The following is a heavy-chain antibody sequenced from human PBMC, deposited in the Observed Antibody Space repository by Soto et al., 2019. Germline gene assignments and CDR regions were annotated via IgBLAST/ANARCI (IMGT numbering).Heavy chain of an antibody. V-gene: IGHV1-18*01. CDR1: GYTFTSYG. CDR2: ISAYNGNT. CDR3: AGAGGMVVMALPIDI. J-gene: IGHJ3*02. D-gene: IGHD3-16*01. Sequence: ASVKVSCKASGYTFTSYGISCVRQAPGQGLEWMGWISAYNGNTNYAQKLQGRVTMTTDTSTSTAYMELRSLRSDDTAVYYCAGAGGMVVMALPIDIWGQGTMVTVSS.